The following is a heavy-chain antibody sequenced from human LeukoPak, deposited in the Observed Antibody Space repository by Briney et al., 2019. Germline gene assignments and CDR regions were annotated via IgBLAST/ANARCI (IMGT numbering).Heavy chain of an antibody. CDR3: ARDECLKFPYAFDI. D-gene: IGHD2-2*01. J-gene: IGHJ3*02. V-gene: IGHV1-18*04. CDR2: ISTYNGDT. CDR1: GYTFTRYG. Sequence: GASVKVSCKASGYTFTRYGMSWVRQAPGQGLEWMGWISTYNGDTKYAQKLQGRVTMTRDASTSTAYMELRSLRSDDTAVYYCARDECLKFPYAFDIWGQGTMVTVSS.